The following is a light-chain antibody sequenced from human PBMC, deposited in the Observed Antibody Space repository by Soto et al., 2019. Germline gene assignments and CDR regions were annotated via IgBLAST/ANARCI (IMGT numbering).Light chain of an antibody. J-gene: IGLJ1*01. CDR3: CSYTTSSTYV. CDR2: DVN. CDR1: SSDVGGYNY. V-gene: IGLV2-14*03. Sequence: SALTQPASVSGSPGQSIAISCTGTSSDVGGYNYASWYQQHPGKAPKLMIYDVNNRPSGVSNRFSGSKSGNTASLTISGLQAEDEADYYCCSYTTSSTYVFGT.